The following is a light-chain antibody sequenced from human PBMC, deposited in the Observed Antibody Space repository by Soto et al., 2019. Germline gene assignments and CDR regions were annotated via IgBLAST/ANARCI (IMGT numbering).Light chain of an antibody. CDR2: EVR. V-gene: IGLV2-14*01. Sequence: QSVLTQPASVSASPGQSITISCTGTSSDVGGYNFVSWYQQHPGKAPKLMIYEVRNRPSGVSNRFSGSKSGNTASLTISGPQAEDEADYYCSSYTRSSNYVFGTGPKGTVL. J-gene: IGLJ1*01. CDR1: SSDVGGYNF. CDR3: SSYTRSSNYV.